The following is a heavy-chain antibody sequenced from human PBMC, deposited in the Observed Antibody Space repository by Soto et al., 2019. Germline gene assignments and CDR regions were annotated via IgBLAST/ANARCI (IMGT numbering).Heavy chain of an antibody. V-gene: IGHV5-10-1*01. J-gene: IGHJ6*02. D-gene: IGHD5-18*01. CDR3: AKHVDTAMVLYFYGMDV. Sequence: PGESLKISCKGSGYSFTSYWISWVRQMPGKGLEWMGRIDPSDSYTNYSPSFQGHVTISADKSISTAYLQWSSLQASDTAMYYCAKHVDTAMVLYFYGMDVWGQGTTVTVSS. CDR2: IDPSDSYT. CDR1: GYSFTSYW.